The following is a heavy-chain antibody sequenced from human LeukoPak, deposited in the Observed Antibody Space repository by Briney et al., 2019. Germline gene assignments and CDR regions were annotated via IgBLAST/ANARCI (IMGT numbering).Heavy chain of an antibody. CDR1: GGSISSYY. J-gene: IGHJ6*03. CDR2: IYYSGST. CDR3: ARVPPPVYSSSWSYYYYYYMDV. Sequence: SETLSLTCTVSGGSISSYYWSWIRQPPGKGLEWIGYIYYSGSTNYNPSLKSRVTISVDTSKNQFSLKLGSVTAADTAVYYCARVPPPVYSSSWSYYYYYYMDVWGKGTTVTVSS. D-gene: IGHD6-13*01. V-gene: IGHV4-59*01.